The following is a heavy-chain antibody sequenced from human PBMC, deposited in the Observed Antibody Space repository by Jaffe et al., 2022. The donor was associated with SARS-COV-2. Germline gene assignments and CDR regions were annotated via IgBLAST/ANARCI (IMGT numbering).Heavy chain of an antibody. CDR1: GFTFSSYD. V-gene: IGHV3-13*01. CDR3: ARYSSWYGDDAFDI. CDR2: IGTAGDT. J-gene: IGHJ3*02. D-gene: IGHD6-13*01. Sequence: EVQLVESGGGLVQPGGSLRLSCAASGFTFSSYDMHWVRQATGKGLEWVSAIGTAGDTYYPGSVKGRFTISRENAKNSLYLQMNSLRAGDTAVYYCARYSSWYGDDAFDIWGQGTMVTVSS.